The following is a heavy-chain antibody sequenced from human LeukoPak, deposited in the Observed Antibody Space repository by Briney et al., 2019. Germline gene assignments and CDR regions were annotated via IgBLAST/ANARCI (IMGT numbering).Heavy chain of an antibody. CDR2: ISYDGSNK. CDR3: AKALFGYCSGGSCHYYGMDV. CDR1: GFTFSGYS. Sequence: GGSLRLSCATSGFTFSGYSMNWVRQAPGKGLEWVAVISYDGSNKQYADSVKGRFTISRDNSKNTLYLQMNSLRVEDTAVYYCAKALFGYCSGGSCHYYGMDVWGRGTTVTVSS. V-gene: IGHV3-30*18. J-gene: IGHJ6*02. D-gene: IGHD2-15*01.